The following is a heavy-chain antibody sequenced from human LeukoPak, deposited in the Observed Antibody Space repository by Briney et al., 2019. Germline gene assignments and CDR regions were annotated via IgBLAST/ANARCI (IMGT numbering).Heavy chain of an antibody. CDR2: ISYDGSNK. V-gene: IGHV3-30-3*01. CDR3: AREDDGIAAAGNDY. Sequence: GGSLRLSCAASGFTFSSYAMHWVRQAPGKGLEWVAVISYDGSNKYYADSVKGRFTISRYNSKNTLYLQMNSLRAEDTAVYYCAREDDGIAAAGNDYWGQGTLVTVSS. D-gene: IGHD6-13*01. CDR1: GFTFSSYA. J-gene: IGHJ4*02.